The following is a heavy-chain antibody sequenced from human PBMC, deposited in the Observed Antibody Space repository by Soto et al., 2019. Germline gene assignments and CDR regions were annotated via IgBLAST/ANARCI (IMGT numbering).Heavy chain of an antibody. CDR2: IYSGGST. CDR1: GFTVSSNY. CDR3: ASSYYDFWSGYQDCYYGMDV. Sequence: PGGSLRLSCAASGFTVSSNYMSWFRQAPGKGLEWVSVIYSGGSTYYADSVKGRFTISRDNSKNTLYLQMNSLRAEDTAVYYCASSYYDFWSGYQDCYYGMDVWGQGTTVTVSS. D-gene: IGHD3-3*01. V-gene: IGHV3-53*01. J-gene: IGHJ6*02.